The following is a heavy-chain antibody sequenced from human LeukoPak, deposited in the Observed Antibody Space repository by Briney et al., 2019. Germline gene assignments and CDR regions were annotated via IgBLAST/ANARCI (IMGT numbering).Heavy chain of an antibody. Sequence: GGSLRLSCAASGFTFEDYAMHWVRQVPGKGLEWVSGIGWNSGGIVYADSVKGRFTISRDNAKNSLYLHMNSLRPEDTALFYCVKGTTFDAFDMWGQGTMVTVSS. CDR3: VKGTTFDAFDM. D-gene: IGHD4-17*01. CDR1: GFTFEDYA. J-gene: IGHJ3*02. CDR2: IGWNSGGI. V-gene: IGHV3-9*01.